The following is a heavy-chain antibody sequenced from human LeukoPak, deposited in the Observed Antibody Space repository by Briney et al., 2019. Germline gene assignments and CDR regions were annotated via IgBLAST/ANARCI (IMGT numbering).Heavy chain of an antibody. V-gene: IGHV3-21*01. CDR1: GFTFSSYS. CDR2: ISSSSSHI. Sequence: GGSLRLSCAASGFTFSSYSMNWVRQAPGKGLEWVSSISSSSSHIYYADSVKGRFTISRDNAKNSLYLQMNSLRAEDTAVYYCARAKRNGFDIWGQGTMVTVSS. CDR3: ARAKRNGFDI. J-gene: IGHJ3*02.